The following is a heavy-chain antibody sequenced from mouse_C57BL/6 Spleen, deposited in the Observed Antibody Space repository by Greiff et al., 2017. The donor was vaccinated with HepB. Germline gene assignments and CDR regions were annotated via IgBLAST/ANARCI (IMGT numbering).Heavy chain of an antibody. CDR2: ISYDGSN. J-gene: IGHJ1*03. CDR1: GYSITSGYY. V-gene: IGHV3-6*01. CDR3: ARHDPWYFDV. D-gene: IGHD2-3*01. Sequence: EVQLQQSGPGLVKPSQSLSLTCSVTGYSITSGYYWNWIRQFPGNKLEWMGYISYDGSNNYNPSLKNRISITRDTSKNQFFLKLNSVTTEDTATYYCARHDPWYFDVWGTGTTVTVSS.